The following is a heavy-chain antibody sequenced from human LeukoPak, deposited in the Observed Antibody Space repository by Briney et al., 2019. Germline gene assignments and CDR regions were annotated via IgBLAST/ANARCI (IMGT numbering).Heavy chain of an antibody. CDR2: IYYSGST. V-gene: IGHV4-31*03. J-gene: IGHJ3*02. CDR3: ARGYRGIAVAGRRAFDT. D-gene: IGHD6-19*01. Sequence: SETLSLTCTVSGGSISSGGYYWSWIRQHPGKGLEWIGYIYYSGSTYYNPSLKSRVTISVDTSKNQFSLKLSSVTAADTAVYYCARGYRGIAVAGRRAFDTWGQGTMVTVSS. CDR1: GGSISSGGYY.